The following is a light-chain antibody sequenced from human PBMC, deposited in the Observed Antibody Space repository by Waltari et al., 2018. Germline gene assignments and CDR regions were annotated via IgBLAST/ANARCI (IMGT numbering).Light chain of an antibody. CDR1: QGVSSN. V-gene: IGKV3-15*01. CDR2: GAS. Sequence: EIVMTQSPATLSVSPGERATLSCRASQGVSSNLAWYQQKPGQAPRLPIYGASTRATGIPARFSGSGSGTEFTLTISSLQSEDFAVYYCQQYNNWPPPFTFGPGTKVDIK. J-gene: IGKJ3*01. CDR3: QQYNNWPPPFT.